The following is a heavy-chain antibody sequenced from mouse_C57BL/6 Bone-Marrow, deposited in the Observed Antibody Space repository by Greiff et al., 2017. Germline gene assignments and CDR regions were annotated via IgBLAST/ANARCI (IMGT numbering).Heavy chain of an antibody. CDR1: GFTFSDYY. CDR2: ISNGGGST. J-gene: IGHJ1*03. Sequence: EVKLMESGGGLVQPGGSLKLSCAASGFTFSDYYMYWVRQTPEKRLEWVAYISNGGGSTYYPDTVKGRFTISRDNAKNTLYLQMSRLKSEDTAMYYCARQRTCYSDWCFDVWGTGTTVTVSA. CDR3: ARQRTCYSDWCFDV. D-gene: IGHD2-12*01. V-gene: IGHV5-12*01.